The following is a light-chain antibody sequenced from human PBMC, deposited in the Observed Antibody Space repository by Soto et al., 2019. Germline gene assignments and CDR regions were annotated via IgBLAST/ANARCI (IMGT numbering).Light chain of an antibody. CDR1: QSVSSSH. J-gene: IGKJ2*01. Sequence: EIVLTQSPGTLSLSPGERATLSCRASQSVSSSHLAWYQQKPGQAPRLLIYSASSRATGIPDRFSGSGSGTDFTLTISSLEPEDFAVYYCQQRSNWPPYTFGQGTKVDIK. CDR2: SAS. V-gene: IGKV3D-20*02. CDR3: QQRSNWPPYT.